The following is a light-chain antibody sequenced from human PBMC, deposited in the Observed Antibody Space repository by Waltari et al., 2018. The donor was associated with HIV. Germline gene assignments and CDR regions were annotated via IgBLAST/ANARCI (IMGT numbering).Light chain of an antibody. CDR3: QVWDSSANGV. Sequence: SYVLTQPPSVSVAPGQTARITCGGNNIGSKTVHWYQQRPGQALWLVVFDDRDRPPGIPERFSGSSSGNTATLTISRVEAGHEADYYCQVWDSSANGVFGGGTKLTVL. CDR2: DDR. V-gene: IGLV3-21*02. J-gene: IGLJ2*01. CDR1: NIGSKT.